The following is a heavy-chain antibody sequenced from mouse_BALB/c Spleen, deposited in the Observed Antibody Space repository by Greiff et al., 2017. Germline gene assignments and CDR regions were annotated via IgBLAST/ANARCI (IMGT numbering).Heavy chain of an antibody. Sequence: QVQLQQSGAELVKPGASVKLSCKASGYTFTSYDINWVRQRPEQGLEWIGWIFTGDGSTKYNEKFKGKATLTTDKSSSTAYMQLSRLTSEDSAVYFCARSSDGYYAFFDDWGQGTTLTVSS. D-gene: IGHD2-3*01. CDR1: GYTFTSYD. V-gene: IGHV1S56*01. CDR2: IFTGDGST. CDR3: ARSSDGYYAFFDD. J-gene: IGHJ2*01.